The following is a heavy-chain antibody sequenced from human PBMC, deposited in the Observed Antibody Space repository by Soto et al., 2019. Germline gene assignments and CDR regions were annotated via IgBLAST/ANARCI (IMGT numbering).Heavy chain of an antibody. CDR2: IIPIFGTA. CDR3: ARAVPPYSSSWYAIDY. V-gene: IGHV1-69*13. CDR1: GGTFSSYA. D-gene: IGHD6-13*01. Sequence: ASVKVSCKASGGTFSSYAISWVRQAPGQGLEWMGGIIPIFGTANYAQKFQGRVTITADESTSTAYMELSSLRSEDTAVYYCARAVPPYSSSWYAIDYWGQEPWSPSPQ. J-gene: IGHJ4*01.